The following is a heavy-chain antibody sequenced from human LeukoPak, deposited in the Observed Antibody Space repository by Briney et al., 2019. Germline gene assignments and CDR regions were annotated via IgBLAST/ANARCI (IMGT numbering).Heavy chain of an antibody. D-gene: IGHD3-22*01. V-gene: IGHV4-31*03. J-gene: IGHJ4*02. CDR3: ARDSGMIVHY. CDR1: GGSISSGGYY. CDR2: IYYSGST. Sequence: SQTLSLTCTVSGGSISSGGYYWRWIRQHPGKGLEWIGYIYYSGSTYYNPSLKSRVTISVDTSKNQFSLKLSSVTAADTAVHYCARDSGMIVHYWGQGTLVTVSS.